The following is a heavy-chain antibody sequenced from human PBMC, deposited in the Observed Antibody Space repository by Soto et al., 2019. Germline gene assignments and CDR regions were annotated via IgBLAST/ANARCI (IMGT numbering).Heavy chain of an antibody. CDR3: AKDMPTGIPAAMI. CDR1: GFTFSSYA. V-gene: IGHV3-9*01. D-gene: IGHD2-2*01. Sequence: GGSLRLSCAASGFTFSSYAMSWVRQAPGKGLEWVSGISWNSGSIGYADSVKGRFTISRDNAKNSLYLQMNSLRAEDTALYYCAKDMPTGIPAAMIWGQGTLVTVPQ. CDR2: ISWNSGSI. J-gene: IGHJ4*02.